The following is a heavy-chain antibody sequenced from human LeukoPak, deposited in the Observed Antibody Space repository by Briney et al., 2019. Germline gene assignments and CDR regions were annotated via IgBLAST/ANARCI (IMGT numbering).Heavy chain of an antibody. CDR1: GLTFSSYS. CDR3: AREPELLLPMFYYYYYMDV. Sequence: GGSLRLSCAASGLTFSSYSMNWVRQAPGKGLEWVSSISSSSSYIYYADSVKGRFTISRDNAKNSLYLQMNSLRAEDTAVYYCAREPELLLPMFYYYYYMDVWGKGTTVTVSS. D-gene: IGHD2-15*01. V-gene: IGHV3-21*01. CDR2: ISSSSSYI. J-gene: IGHJ6*03.